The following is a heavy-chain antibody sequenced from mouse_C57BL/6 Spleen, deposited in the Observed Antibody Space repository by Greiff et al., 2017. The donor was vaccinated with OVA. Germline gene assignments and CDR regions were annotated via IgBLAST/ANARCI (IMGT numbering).Heavy chain of an antibody. CDR2: FDPSDSYT. CDR1: GYTFTSYW. J-gene: IGHJ4*01. Sequence: QVQLQQPGAELVMPGASVKLSCKASGYTFTSYWMPWVKQRPGQGLEWIGEFDPSDSYTNYNQKFKGKSTLTVDKSSSTAYMQLSSLTSEDSAVYYCARRGVYYGNPYAMDYWGQGTSVTVSS. V-gene: IGHV1-69*01. D-gene: IGHD2-1*01. CDR3: ARRGVYYGNPYAMDY.